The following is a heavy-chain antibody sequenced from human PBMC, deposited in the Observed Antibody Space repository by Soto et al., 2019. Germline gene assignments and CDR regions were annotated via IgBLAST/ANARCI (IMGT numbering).Heavy chain of an antibody. J-gene: IGHJ4*02. CDR3: ARDGNFALRGYSFGFDF. D-gene: IGHD5-18*01. CDR2: MNLDTGGT. Sequence: QVQLVQSGAEVKKPGASVRVSCEASGYRFTTYYNHWVRQAPGQGLEWMGRMNLDTGGTTYAQKFQGRVTMTRDTSISTAYMEVSSVKSDDTAMYYCARDGNFALRGYSFGFDFWGQGTLVTVSS. V-gene: IGHV1-2*06. CDR1: GYRFTTYY.